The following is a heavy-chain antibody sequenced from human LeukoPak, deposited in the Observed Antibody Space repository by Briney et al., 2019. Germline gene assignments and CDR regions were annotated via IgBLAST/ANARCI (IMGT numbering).Heavy chain of an antibody. CDR3: ARAGGYSGYDSATER. CDR2: IWYDGSNK. J-gene: IGHJ4*02. D-gene: IGHD5-12*01. CDR1: GFTFSSYG. V-gene: IGHV3-33*01. Sequence: GGSPRLSCAASGFTFSSYGMHWVRQAPGKGLEWVAVIWYDGSNKYYADSVKGRFTISRDNSKNTLYLQMNSLRAEDTAVYYCARAGGYSGYDSATERWGQGTLVTVSS.